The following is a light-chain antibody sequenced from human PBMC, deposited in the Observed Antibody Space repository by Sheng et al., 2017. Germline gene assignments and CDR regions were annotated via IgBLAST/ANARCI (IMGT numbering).Light chain of an antibody. CDR2: AAS. Sequence: DIQMTQSPSSLSASVGDRVTITCRASQTISTYLSWYQQKPGKAPELLIYAASSLQSGVPSRFSGSGSGTGFTLTISSLQPEDFATYYCQQSYSTPWTFGHGTKVEIK. V-gene: IGKV1-39*01. CDR3: QQSYSTPWT. CDR1: QTISTY. J-gene: IGKJ1*01.